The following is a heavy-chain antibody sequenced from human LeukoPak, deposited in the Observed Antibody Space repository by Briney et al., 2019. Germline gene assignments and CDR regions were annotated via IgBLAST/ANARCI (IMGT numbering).Heavy chain of an antibody. D-gene: IGHD6-19*01. V-gene: IGHV1-69*06. Sequence: SVKVSCKASGGTFSRYAISWVRQAPGHGLEWLGGIIPIFGTANYAQKFQGRVTITADKSTSTAYMELSSLRSEDTAVYYCAIRSDSGEQWPNYYYGMDVWGKGTTVTVSS. J-gene: IGHJ6*04. CDR2: IIPIFGTA. CDR3: AIRSDSGEQWPNYYYGMDV. CDR1: GGTFSRYA.